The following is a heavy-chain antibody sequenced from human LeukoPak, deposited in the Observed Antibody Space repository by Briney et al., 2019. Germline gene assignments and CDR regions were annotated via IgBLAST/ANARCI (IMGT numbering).Heavy chain of an antibody. Sequence: SVKVSCKASVGTFSSYAISWVRQAPGQGLEWMGGIIPIFGTANCAQKFQGRVTITADESTSTAYMELSSLRSEDTAVYYCARRSIAAAGNWFDPWGQGTLVTVSS. CDR1: VGTFSSYA. V-gene: IGHV1-69*13. D-gene: IGHD6-13*01. J-gene: IGHJ5*02. CDR2: IIPIFGTA. CDR3: ARRSIAAAGNWFDP.